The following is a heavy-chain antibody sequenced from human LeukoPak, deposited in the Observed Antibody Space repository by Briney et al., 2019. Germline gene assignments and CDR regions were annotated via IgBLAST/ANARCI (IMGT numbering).Heavy chain of an antibody. CDR1: GDSISSSHW. J-gene: IGHJ5*02. Sequence: PSETLSLTCAVSGDSISSSHWWSWVRQSPGKGLEWIGEIYHSGNTNYNPSLKSRAAISLDKSSNQFSLKLSSVTAADTAVYYCARGLPKLLWFGEPSPYNWFDPWGQGTLVTVSS. CDR2: IYHSGNT. CDR3: ARGLPKLLWFGEPSPYNWFDP. V-gene: IGHV4-4*02. D-gene: IGHD3-10*01.